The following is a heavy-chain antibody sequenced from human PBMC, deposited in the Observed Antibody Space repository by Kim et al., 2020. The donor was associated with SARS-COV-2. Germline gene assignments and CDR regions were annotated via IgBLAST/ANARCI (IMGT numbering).Heavy chain of an antibody. J-gene: IGHJ5*02. Sequence: SETLSLTCTVSGGSISSYYWSWIRQPPGKGLEWIGYIYYSGSTNYNPSLKSRVTISVDTSKNQFSLKLSSVTAADTAVYYCARGRSRDGYSENWFDPWGQGTLVTVSS. V-gene: IGHV4-59*13. CDR3: ARGRSRDGYSENWFDP. D-gene: IGHD2-15*01. CDR2: IYYSGST. CDR1: GGSISSYY.